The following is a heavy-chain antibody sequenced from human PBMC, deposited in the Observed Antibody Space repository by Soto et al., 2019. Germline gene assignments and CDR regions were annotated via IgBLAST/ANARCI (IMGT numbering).Heavy chain of an antibody. D-gene: IGHD3-10*01. V-gene: IGHV4-59*01. CDR1: GGSISSYY. CDR3: ARAVWFGEVNYYYGMDV. Sequence: SETLSLPCPVSGGSISSYYWSWIRQPPGKGLEWIGYIYYSGSTNYNPSLKSRVTISVDTSKNQFSLKLSSVTAADTAVYYCARAVWFGEVNYYYGMDVWGQGTTVTVSS. CDR2: IYYSGST. J-gene: IGHJ6*02.